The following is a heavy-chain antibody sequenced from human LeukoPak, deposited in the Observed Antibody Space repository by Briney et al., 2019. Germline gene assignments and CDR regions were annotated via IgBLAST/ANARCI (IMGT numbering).Heavy chain of an antibody. CDR2: ISAYNGNT. Sequence: ASVKVSCKASGYTFTSYGISWVRQAPGQGLEWMGWISAYNGNTNYAQKLQGRVTMTTDTSTSTAYMELRSLRSDDTAVYYCARDSLVEYFGSYYYYYYGMDVWGQGTTVTASS. CDR3: ARDSLVEYFGSYYYYYYGMDV. J-gene: IGHJ6*02. D-gene: IGHD2/OR15-2a*01. V-gene: IGHV1-18*01. CDR1: GYTFTSYG.